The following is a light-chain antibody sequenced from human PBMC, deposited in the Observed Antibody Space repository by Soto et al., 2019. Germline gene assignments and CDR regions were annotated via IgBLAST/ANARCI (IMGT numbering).Light chain of an antibody. V-gene: IGKV1-9*01. CDR3: QQLNSYPRRLT. CDR2: AAS. Sequence: DIQLTQSPSFLSASVGDRVTITCRASQGISSYLAWYQQKPGKAPKLLIYAASTLQSGVPSRFSGSGSWTEFTLTISSLQPEDFATYYCQQLNSYPRRLTFGGGTKVEIK. J-gene: IGKJ4*01. CDR1: QGISSY.